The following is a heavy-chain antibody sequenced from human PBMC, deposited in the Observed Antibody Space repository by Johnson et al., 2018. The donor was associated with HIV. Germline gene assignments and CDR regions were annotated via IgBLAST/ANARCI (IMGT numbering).Heavy chain of an antibody. CDR3: ARGRFPEYIDIASGAFDI. J-gene: IGHJ3*02. CDR1: GFTFDHYA. D-gene: IGHD5-12*01. V-gene: IGHV3-9*01. CDR2: IGWDGFTI. Sequence: LVESGGGLVQPGRSLRLSCAASGFTFDHYAMHWVRQGPGKGLEWVAGIGWDGFTIGYGASVKGGFTISRDDATNSLYLQMHSLRPEDTAVYYCARGRFPEYIDIASGAFDIWGQGTMVTVSS.